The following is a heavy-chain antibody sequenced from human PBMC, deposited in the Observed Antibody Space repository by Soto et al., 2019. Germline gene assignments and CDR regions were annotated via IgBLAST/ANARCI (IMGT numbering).Heavy chain of an antibody. CDR1: VFSFIRDC. CDR2: ISVDGGSR. D-gene: IGHD3-10*01. CDR3: AKMGVNYYQPASGTDV. V-gene: IGHV3-23*01. Sequence: PGGSLRLSCAASVFSFIRDCINLVLQAPVNGLEWVSAISVDGGSRYYADSVKGRFTVSRDNSKNTLYLQMNSLRAEDTAVYYCAKMGVNYYQPASGTDVRGPGPTLTVSS. J-gene: IGHJ6*02.